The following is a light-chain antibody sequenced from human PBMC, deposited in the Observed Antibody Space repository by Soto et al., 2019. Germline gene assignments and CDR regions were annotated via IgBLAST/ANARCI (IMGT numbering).Light chain of an antibody. CDR2: GAS. V-gene: IGKV3-15*01. J-gene: IGKJ3*01. Sequence: EKVMTQSPATLSVSPVEIANLYFISIQSVNMNLAWYQQKPGQTPRLLIYGASTRAAGVPVRFSGSGSGTDFNLTISRLQSEDFAIYYCQQYNIWPPEVNCGPGTKVANK. CDR1: QSVNMN. CDR3: QQYNIWPPEVN.